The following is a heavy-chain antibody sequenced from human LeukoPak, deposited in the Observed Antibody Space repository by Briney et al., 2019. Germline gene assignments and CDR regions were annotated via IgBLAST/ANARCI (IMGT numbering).Heavy chain of an antibody. CDR2: VHYSLSS. V-gene: IGHV4-59*01. D-gene: IGHD5-24*01. CDR1: GASINGYY. CDR3: ACYKIVERNFDF. J-gene: IGHJ4*02. Sequence: SETLSLTCTVSGASINGYYWSWIRQPPGKGLEWIGNVHYSLSSNYSPSLESRVTISMDTSQRQFSLKLTSVTTADTAVYYCACYKIVERNFDFWGQGMLVTVSS.